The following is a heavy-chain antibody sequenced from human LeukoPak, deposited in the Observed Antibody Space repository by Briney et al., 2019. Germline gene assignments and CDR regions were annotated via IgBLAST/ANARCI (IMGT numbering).Heavy chain of an antibody. CDR2: INPNSGGT. CDR1: GYTFTGYY. D-gene: IGHD6-19*01. J-gene: IGHJ4*02. CDR3: ARGGSGWYEPFNY. V-gene: IGHV1-2*04. Sequence: GASVKVSCKASGYTFTGYYMHWVRQAPGQGLEWMGWINPNSGGTNYAQKFQGWVTMTRDTSISTAYMELSRLRSDDTAVYYCARGGSGWYEPFNYWGQGTLVIVSS.